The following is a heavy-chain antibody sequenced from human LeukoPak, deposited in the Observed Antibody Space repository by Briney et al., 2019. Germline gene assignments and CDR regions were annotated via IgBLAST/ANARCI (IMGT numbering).Heavy chain of an antibody. Sequence: GGSLRLPCAASGLPYSRHAMSWVRQAPGKALEWVSAISGSGGSTYYADSVKGRFTISRDNSKNTLYLQMNSLRAEDTAVYYCAKAPPITGTSDYWGQGTLVTVSS. J-gene: IGHJ4*02. CDR3: AKAPPITGTSDY. CDR2: ISGSGGST. D-gene: IGHD1/OR15-1a*01. CDR1: GLPYSRHA. V-gene: IGHV3-23*01.